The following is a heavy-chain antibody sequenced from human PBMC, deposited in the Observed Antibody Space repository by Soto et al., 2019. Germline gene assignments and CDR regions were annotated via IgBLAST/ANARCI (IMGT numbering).Heavy chain of an antibody. V-gene: IGHV5-10-1*01. CDR2: IDPSDSYT. CDR1: GYSFTSYW. Sequence: GESLKIPCKGSGYSFTSYWISWVRQMPGKGLEWMGRIDPSDSYTNYSPSFQGHVTISADKSISTAYLQWSSLKASDTAMYYCARLPAGIVGATLDFDYWGQGTLVTVSS. J-gene: IGHJ4*02. CDR3: ARLPAGIVGATLDFDY. D-gene: IGHD1-26*01.